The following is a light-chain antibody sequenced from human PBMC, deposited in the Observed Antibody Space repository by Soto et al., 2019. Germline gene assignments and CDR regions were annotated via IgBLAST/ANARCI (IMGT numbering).Light chain of an antibody. CDR3: SSYTSSSTLL. J-gene: IGLJ2*01. CDR2: EGT. V-gene: IGLV2-14*02. Sequence: QSALTQPASVSGSPGQSINISCTGTSSDVVTYNLVSWYQQHPGKAPTVLIYEGTKRPSGVSNRFSGSKSGNTASLTISGLQAEDEADYYCSSYTSSSTLLFGGGTKLTVL. CDR1: SSDVVTYNL.